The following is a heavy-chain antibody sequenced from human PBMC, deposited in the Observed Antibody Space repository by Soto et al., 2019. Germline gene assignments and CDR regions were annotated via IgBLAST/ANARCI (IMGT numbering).Heavy chain of an antibody. CDR1: GFTFSAYY. V-gene: IGHV1-2*02. CDR3: ARSLLDEYSSSWRSAYYGMDV. D-gene: IGHD6-13*01. CDR2: INPNSGGT. J-gene: IGHJ6*02. Sequence: QVPLVQSGTEVKKPGASVKVSGKASGFTFSAYYIYWVRQAPGQGLEWIGWINPNSGGTNNAQKFQGRVTMTRDTSTSTVYMERSALIPDDTAVYYCARSLLDEYSSSWRSAYYGMDVWGQGTTVTVSS.